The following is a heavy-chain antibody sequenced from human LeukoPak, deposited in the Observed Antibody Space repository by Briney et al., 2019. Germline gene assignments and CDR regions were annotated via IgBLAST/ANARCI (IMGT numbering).Heavy chain of an antibody. CDR2: IIPIFGTA. J-gene: IGHJ6*03. D-gene: IGHD3-22*01. CDR3: VVYDSSGYYDRRESYYYYMDV. CDR1: GGTFSSYA. Sequence: ASVKVSCKASGGTFSSYAISWVRQAPGQGLEWMGGIIPIFGTANYAQKFQGRVTITADKSTSTAYMELSSLRSEDTAVYYCVVYDSSGYYDRRESYYYYMDVWGKGTTVTVSS. V-gene: IGHV1-69*06.